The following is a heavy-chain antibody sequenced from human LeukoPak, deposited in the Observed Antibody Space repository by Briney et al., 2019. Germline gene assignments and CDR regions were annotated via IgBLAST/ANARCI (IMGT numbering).Heavy chain of an antibody. CDR1: GGTFISYA. CDR3: ATAPDSRQIDY. Sequence: SVKVSCKASGGTFISYAISWVRQAPGQGLEWMGGIIPIFGTANYAQEFQGRVTITADESTSTAYMELSSLRPEDTAVYYCATAPDSRQIDYWGQGTLVTVSS. V-gene: IGHV1-69*13. CDR2: IIPIFGTA. J-gene: IGHJ4*02. D-gene: IGHD3-22*01.